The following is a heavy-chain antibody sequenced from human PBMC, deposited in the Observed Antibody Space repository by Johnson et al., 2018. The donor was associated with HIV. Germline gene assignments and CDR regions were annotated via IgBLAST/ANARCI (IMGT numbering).Heavy chain of an antibody. D-gene: IGHD5-18*01. CDR1: GFTFDDYG. V-gene: IGHV3-20*04. Sequence: VQLVESGGGLVQPGGSLRLSCAASGFTFDDYGMSWVRQAPGKGLEWVSGINWNGGTTGYADSVKGRFSISRDNAKKSLYLQMNSLRAEDTGLYYCARAGYSYGLGAVDIWGQGTMVNGSS. CDR3: ARAGYSYGLGAVDI. J-gene: IGHJ3*02. CDR2: INWNGGTT.